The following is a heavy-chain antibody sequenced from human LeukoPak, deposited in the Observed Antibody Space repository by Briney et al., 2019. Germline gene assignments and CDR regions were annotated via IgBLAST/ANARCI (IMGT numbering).Heavy chain of an antibody. Sequence: GGSLRLSCAASGFTFSSYGMHWVRQAPGKGLEWVAFIRYDGSNKYYADSVKGRFTISRDNSKNTLYLQMNSLRAEDTAVYYCAKDSAYSSSWFEYFQHWGQGTLVTVSS. J-gene: IGHJ1*01. D-gene: IGHD6-13*01. CDR1: GFTFSSYG. CDR3: AKDSAYSSSWFEYFQH. V-gene: IGHV3-30*02. CDR2: IRYDGSNK.